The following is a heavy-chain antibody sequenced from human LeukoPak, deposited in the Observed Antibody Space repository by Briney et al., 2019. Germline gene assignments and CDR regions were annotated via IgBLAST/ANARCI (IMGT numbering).Heavy chain of an antibody. Sequence: GVSLKTSCKGSGYSFTSYWIGWVRQMPGKGLEWMGIIYPGDSGTRYSPSFQGQVTISADKSISTAYLQWSSLKASDTAMYYCARRAEYCSSTSCQYYFDYWGQGTLVTVSS. CDR1: GYSFTSYW. J-gene: IGHJ4*02. D-gene: IGHD2-2*01. CDR3: ARRAEYCSSTSCQYYFDY. V-gene: IGHV5-51*01. CDR2: IYPGDSGT.